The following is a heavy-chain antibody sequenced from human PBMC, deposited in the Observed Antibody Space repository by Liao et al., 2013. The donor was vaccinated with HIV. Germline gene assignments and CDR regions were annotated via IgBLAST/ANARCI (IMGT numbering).Heavy chain of an antibody. CDR1: GGSISSGDYY. D-gene: IGHD2-2*02. Sequence: QVQLQESGPGLVKPSQTLSLTCTVSGGSISSGDYYWSWIRQPPGKGLEWIGYIYYSGSTYYNPSLKSRVTISVDTSKNQFSLKLSSVTAADTAVYYCARGGPYCSSTSCYTSEAFDIWGQGTMVTVSS. V-gene: IGHV4-30-4*08. CDR2: IYYSGST. CDR3: ARGGPYCSSTSCYTSEAFDI. J-gene: IGHJ3*02.